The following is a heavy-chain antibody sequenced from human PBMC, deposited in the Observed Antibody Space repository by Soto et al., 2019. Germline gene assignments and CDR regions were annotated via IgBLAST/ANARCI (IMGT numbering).Heavy chain of an antibody. Sequence: AAVKVSCKASGYTFTGYYMHWVRQAPGQGLEWMGWINPNSGGTNYAQKFQGRVTMTRDTSISTAYMELSRLRSDDTAVYYCARARKRLVTIFGVVPPPIDYWGQGTLVTVS. CDR1: GYTFTGYY. J-gene: IGHJ4*02. CDR2: INPNSGGT. V-gene: IGHV1-2*02. CDR3: ARARKRLVTIFGVVPPPIDY. D-gene: IGHD3-3*01.